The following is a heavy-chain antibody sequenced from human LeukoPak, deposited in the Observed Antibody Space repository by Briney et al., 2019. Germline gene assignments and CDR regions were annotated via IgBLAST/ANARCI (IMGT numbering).Heavy chain of an antibody. V-gene: IGHV3-33*06. CDR1: GIIFSDFG. CDR2: IWYEGSSK. D-gene: IGHD2-15*01. Sequence: GGSLRLSCAASGIIFSDFGMHWVRQAPGKGREWMAIIWYEGSSKYYADSVKGRFTISRDNSQNTMYLQMNSLRAEDTAVYYCAKATCSGASCFSDSRDAFDLWGQGTMVTVSS. J-gene: IGHJ3*01. CDR3: AKATCSGASCFSDSRDAFDL.